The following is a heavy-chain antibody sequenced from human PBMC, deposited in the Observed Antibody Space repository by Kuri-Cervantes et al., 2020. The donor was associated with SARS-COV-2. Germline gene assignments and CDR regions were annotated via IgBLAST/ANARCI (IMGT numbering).Heavy chain of an antibody. Sequence: SETLSLTCAVSGYSISSGYYWGWIRQPPGKGLEWIGSIYHSGSTYYNPSLKSRVTISVDTSKNQFSLKPSSVTAADTAVYYCARRLKDGPPDYWGQGTLVTVSS. CDR2: IYHSGST. V-gene: IGHV4-38-2*01. CDR1: GYSISSGYY. CDR3: ARRLKDGPPDY. J-gene: IGHJ4*02.